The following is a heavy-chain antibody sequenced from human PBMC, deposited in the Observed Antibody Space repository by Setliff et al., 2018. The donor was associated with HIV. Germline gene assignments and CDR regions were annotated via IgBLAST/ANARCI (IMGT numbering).Heavy chain of an antibody. Sequence: GGSLRLSCTVSGFTFNGYSMNWVRQAPGKGLEWVSSISSSGSYIYYADSVKGRFAISRDNAKNSIHLQMNSLRAEDTAVYFCARDTGQLVYYFDSWGQGTLVTVSS. CDR2: ISSSGSYI. CDR3: ARDTGQLVYYFDS. J-gene: IGHJ4*02. V-gene: IGHV3-21*06. D-gene: IGHD6-6*01. CDR1: GFTFNGYS.